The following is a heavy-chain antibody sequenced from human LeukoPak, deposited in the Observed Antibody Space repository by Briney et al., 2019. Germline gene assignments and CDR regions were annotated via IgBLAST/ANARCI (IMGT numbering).Heavy chain of an antibody. V-gene: IGHV3-30*03. CDR2: ILQDGSSK. CDR1: GFTFSSHG. CDR3: ASIVSGWPFDY. D-gene: IGHD6-19*01. J-gene: IGHJ4*02. Sequence: GRSLRLSCAASGFTFSSHGLHWVRQAPGKGLEWVAVILQDGSSKYYEDSVKGRFTISRDNSKNTLYLQMSNLSAEDTAVYYCASIVSGWPFDYWGQGTLVTVSS.